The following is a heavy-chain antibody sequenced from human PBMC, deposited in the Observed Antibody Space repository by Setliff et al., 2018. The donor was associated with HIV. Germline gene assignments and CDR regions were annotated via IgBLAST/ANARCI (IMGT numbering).Heavy chain of an antibody. CDR3: ARDALNTIFGVGEDYYYYMDV. V-gene: IGHV3-48*01. CDR1: GFTFSSYS. CDR2: ISSSSSTI. Sequence: GESLKISCAAPGFTFSSYSMNWVRQAPGKGLEWVSYISSSSSTIYYADSVKGRFTISRDNANNSLYLQMNSLRAEDTALYYCARDALNTIFGVGEDYYYYMDVWGKGTTVTVSS. J-gene: IGHJ6*03. D-gene: IGHD3-3*01.